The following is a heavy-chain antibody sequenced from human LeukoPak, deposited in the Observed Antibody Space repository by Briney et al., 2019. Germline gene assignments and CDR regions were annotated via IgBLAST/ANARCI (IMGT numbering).Heavy chain of an antibody. V-gene: IGHV3-30*04. CDR1: GFTFSSHA. D-gene: IGHD3-22*01. CDR2: IRRDGVNGVNQ. CDR3: ARDPNQSRNYYDSSGYYFDY. Sequence: GGSLRLSCVAFGFTFSSHAIHWVRQAPGRGLEWVAVIRRDGVNGVNQYLAASVEGRFTVSRDNSKDTVYLQMNSLRAEDTGVYYCARDPNQSRNYYDSSGYYFDYWGQGTLVTVSS. J-gene: IGHJ4*02.